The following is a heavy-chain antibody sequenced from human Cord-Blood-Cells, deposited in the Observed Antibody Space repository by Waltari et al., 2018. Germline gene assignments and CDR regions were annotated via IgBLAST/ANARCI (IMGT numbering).Heavy chain of an antibody. J-gene: IGHJ3*02. V-gene: IGHV1-69*01. CDR1: GGPSSRHP. Sequence: QVQLVQPGAEGTKPGPSVKLPCKATGGPSSRHPSSWVRPPTGQGVEWMGGIIPIFRTANYARKWRGRVTITADESTSTAYMERSSLRSEDTAAYYCATQLRISRIAARPGAFDSWGQGTMVTVSS. CDR3: ATQLRISRIAARPGAFDS. CDR2: IIPIFRTA. D-gene: IGHD6-6*01.